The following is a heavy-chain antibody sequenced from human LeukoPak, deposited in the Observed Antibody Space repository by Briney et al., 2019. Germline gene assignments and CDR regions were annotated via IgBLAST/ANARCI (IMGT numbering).Heavy chain of an antibody. CDR1: GFTFSSYG. CDR2: IQTDGNTK. CDR3: AREESSLVLGGLAY. Sequence: PGGSLRLSCAASGFTFSSYGIHWVRQAPGKGLEWVTFIQTDGNTKYYADSVRGRFTISRDNSKNTVSLQMNSLRAEDTAVYYCAREESSLVLGGLAYWGQGTLVTVSS. V-gene: IGHV3-30*02. J-gene: IGHJ4*02. D-gene: IGHD6-13*01.